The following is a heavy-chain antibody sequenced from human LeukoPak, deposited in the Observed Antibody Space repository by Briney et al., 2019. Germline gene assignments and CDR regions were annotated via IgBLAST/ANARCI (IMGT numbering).Heavy chain of an antibody. Sequence: GGSLRLSCAASGFTFSSYSMNWARQAPGKGLEWVSYISSSSSTIYYADSVKGRFTISRDNAKNSLFLQMNSLRDEDTAVYYCARAGLTTYPPNFDYWGQGTLVTVSS. CDR2: ISSSSSTI. J-gene: IGHJ4*02. V-gene: IGHV3-48*02. CDR1: GFTFSSYS. CDR3: ARAGLTTYPPNFDY. D-gene: IGHD1-1*01.